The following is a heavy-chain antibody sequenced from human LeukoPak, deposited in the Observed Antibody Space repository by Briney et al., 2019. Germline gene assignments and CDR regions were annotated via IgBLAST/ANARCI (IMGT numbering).Heavy chain of an antibody. Sequence: SETLSLTCTVSGGSISSSTYYWGWIRQPPGKGLEWIGSIYYSGSTYYNPSLKSRVTIFADTSKNQFSLKLSSVTAADTAVYYCARDRTVTIYLSPEYYFDYWGQGTLVTVSS. D-gene: IGHD4-17*01. CDR3: ARDRTVTIYLSPEYYFDY. J-gene: IGHJ4*02. CDR1: GGSISSSTYY. CDR2: IYYSGST. V-gene: IGHV4-39*07.